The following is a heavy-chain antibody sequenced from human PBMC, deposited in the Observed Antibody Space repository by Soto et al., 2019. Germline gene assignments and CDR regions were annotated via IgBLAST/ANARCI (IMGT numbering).Heavy chain of an antibody. Sequence: QVQLVQSGAEVKKPGASVKVSCKASGYTFTSYYMHWVRQAPGQGLEWMGIINPSGGSTSYAQKFQGRVTMTRDTSTSTVYMELSSRRSEDTAVYYCARGPRGGYCSGGSCPNWFDPWGQGTLVTVSS. CDR2: INPSGGST. V-gene: IGHV1-46*01. D-gene: IGHD2-15*01. CDR3: ARGPRGGYCSGGSCPNWFDP. CDR1: GYTFTSYY. J-gene: IGHJ5*02.